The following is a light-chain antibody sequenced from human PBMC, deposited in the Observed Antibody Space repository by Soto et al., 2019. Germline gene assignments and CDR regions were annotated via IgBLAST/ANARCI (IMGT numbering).Light chain of an antibody. CDR1: QSVSSSY. V-gene: IGKV3-20*01. Sequence: EIVLTQSPGTLSLSPGERATLSCRASQSVSSSYLAWYQQTPGQAPRLLIYGASSRATGIPDRFSVSGSGTDFTLTISRLEPEDFAVYYCQQYGSSLITFGQGTRLEIK. J-gene: IGKJ5*01. CDR2: GAS. CDR3: QQYGSSLIT.